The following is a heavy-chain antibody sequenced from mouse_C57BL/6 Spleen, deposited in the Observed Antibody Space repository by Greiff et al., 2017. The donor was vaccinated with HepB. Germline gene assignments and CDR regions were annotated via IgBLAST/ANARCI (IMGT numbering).Heavy chain of an antibody. CDR2: IDPSDSYT. CDR3: AREVSSYYAMDY. CDR1: GYTFTSYW. D-gene: IGHD1-3*01. Sequence: VQLQQSGAELVMPGASVKLSCKASGYTFTSYWMHWVKQRPGQGLEWIGEIDPSDSYTNYNQKFKGKSTLTVDKSSSTAYMQLSSLTSEDSAVYYCAREVSSYYAMDYWGQGTSVTVSS. J-gene: IGHJ4*01. V-gene: IGHV1-69*01.